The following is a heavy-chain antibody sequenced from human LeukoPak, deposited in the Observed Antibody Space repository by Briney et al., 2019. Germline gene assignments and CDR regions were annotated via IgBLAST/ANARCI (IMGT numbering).Heavy chain of an antibody. J-gene: IGHJ6*03. CDR1: GFTFSDYY. CDR3: ARDGTEYYYYYYMDV. CDR2: ISSSGSTI. D-gene: IGHD1-1*01. Sequence: PGGSLRLSCAASGFTFSDYYMSWIRQAPGKGLEWVSYISSSGSTIYYADSVKGRFTISRDNAKNSLYLQMNSLRAEDTAVYYCARDGTEYYYYYYMDVWGKGTTVTVSS. V-gene: IGHV3-11*01.